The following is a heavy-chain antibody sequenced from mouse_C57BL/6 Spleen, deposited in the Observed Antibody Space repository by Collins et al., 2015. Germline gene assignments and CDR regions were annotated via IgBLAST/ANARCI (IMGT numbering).Heavy chain of an antibody. CDR1: GYSITSGYY. CDR3: AREEDYGNFYFDY. D-gene: IGHD2-1*01. V-gene: IGHV3-6*01. J-gene: IGHJ2*01. Sequence: DVQLQESGPGLVKPSQSLSLTCSVTGYSITSGYYWNWIRQFPGNKLEWMGYISYDGSNNYNPSLKNRISITRDTSKNQFFLKLNSVTTEDTATYYCAREEDYGNFYFDYWGQGTTLTVSS. CDR2: ISYDGSN.